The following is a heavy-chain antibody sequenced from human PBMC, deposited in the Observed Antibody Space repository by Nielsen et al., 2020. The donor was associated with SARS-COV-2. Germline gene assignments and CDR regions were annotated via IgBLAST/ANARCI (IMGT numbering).Heavy chain of an antibody. Sequence: WVRQAPGQGLEWMGWISAYNGNTNYAQKLQGRVTMTTDASTSTAYMELRSLRSDDTVVYYCARFLDYDILTGYLPYFDYWGQGTLVTVSS. V-gene: IGHV1-18*01. D-gene: IGHD3-9*01. CDR2: ISAYNGNT. CDR3: ARFLDYDILTGYLPYFDY. J-gene: IGHJ4*02.